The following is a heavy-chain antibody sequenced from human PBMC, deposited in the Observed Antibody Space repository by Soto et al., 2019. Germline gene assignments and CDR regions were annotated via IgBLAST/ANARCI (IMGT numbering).Heavy chain of an antibody. Sequence: SETLSLTCAVYAGSFSDNYRSWIRQPPGKGLEWMGEINQSGSTNYNPSLKSRVTISVDTYKNQFSLKLSSVTAADTAVYYCARGLTYCSSTTCVETRLDPWSQGTLVTISS. V-gene: IGHV4-34*01. CDR3: ARGLTYCSSTTCVETRLDP. CDR1: AGSFSDNY. D-gene: IGHD2-2*01. J-gene: IGHJ5*02. CDR2: INQSGST.